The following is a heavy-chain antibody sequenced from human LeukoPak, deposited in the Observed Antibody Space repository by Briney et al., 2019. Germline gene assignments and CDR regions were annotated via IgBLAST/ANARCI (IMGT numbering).Heavy chain of an antibody. J-gene: IGHJ5*02. CDR2: IHTANGNT. D-gene: IGHD2-2*01. Sequence: ASVKVSCKASGYSFTSSDVHWVRQAPGQGLEWMGWIHTANGNTKYSQKLQGRVTITRDTSASTVYMEMSGLRSEETAVYYCAGDHCSSTSCYLSSWGQGTLVTVSS. V-gene: IGHV1-3*04. CDR3: AGDHCSSTSCYLSS. CDR1: GYSFTSSD.